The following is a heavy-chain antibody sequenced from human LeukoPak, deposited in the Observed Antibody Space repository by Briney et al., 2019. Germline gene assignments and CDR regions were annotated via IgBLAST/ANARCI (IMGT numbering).Heavy chain of an antibody. Sequence: SETLSLTCTVSGDSISTSSYYWGWIRQPPGKGLEWIGSVFFSGNTYYEPSLKSRVTISVATSTNQFSLNVRSVSAADTAVYYCARDPSRSCAGGNCFSSWGQGTLVTVSS. CDR3: ARDPSRSCAGGNCFSS. CDR2: VFFSGNT. V-gene: IGHV4-39*07. D-gene: IGHD2-15*01. J-gene: IGHJ5*02. CDR1: GDSISTSSYY.